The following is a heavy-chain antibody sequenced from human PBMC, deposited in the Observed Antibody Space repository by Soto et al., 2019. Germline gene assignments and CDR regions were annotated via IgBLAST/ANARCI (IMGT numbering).Heavy chain of an antibody. J-gene: IGHJ6*02. CDR1: GFTFSSYS. CDR3: ARDSDIVVVPASYGMDV. Sequence: LRLSCAASGFTFSSYSMNWVRQAPGKGLEWVSSISSSSSYIYYADSVKGRFTTSRDNAKNSLYLQMNSLRAEDTAVYYCARDSDIVVVPASYGMDVWGQGTTVTVS. CDR2: ISSSSSYI. D-gene: IGHD2-2*01. V-gene: IGHV3-21*01.